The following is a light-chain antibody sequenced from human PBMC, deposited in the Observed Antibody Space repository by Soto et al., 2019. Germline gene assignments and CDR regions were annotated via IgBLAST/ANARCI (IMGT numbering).Light chain of an antibody. CDR2: EVS. J-gene: IGLJ1*01. V-gene: IGLV2-8*01. Sequence: QSALTQPPSASGSPGQSVTIYCTGTSSAVGGYNYVSWYQQQPGKAPKLMIYEVSKRPSGVPDRFSGSKSGNTASLTVSGRQAEDEADYCCSSYEGCNNYVFGTGTKLTV. CDR3: SSYEGCNNYV. CDR1: SSAVGGYNY.